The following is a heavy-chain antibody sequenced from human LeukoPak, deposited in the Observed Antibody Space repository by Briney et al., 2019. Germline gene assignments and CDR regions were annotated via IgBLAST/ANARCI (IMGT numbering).Heavy chain of an antibody. CDR2: ISTSSSYI. J-gene: IGHJ4*02. CDR1: GITFSSFG. V-gene: IGHV3-21*01. D-gene: IGHD2-2*01. Sequence: GGSLRLSCVASGITFSSFGMHWVRQAPGKGLEWVSSISTSSSYIYYADSVKGRFTISRDNAKNSLYLQMNGLRAEDTAVYYCARARDIVVVPAAMVDYWGQGTLVTVSS. CDR3: ARARDIVVVPAAMVDY.